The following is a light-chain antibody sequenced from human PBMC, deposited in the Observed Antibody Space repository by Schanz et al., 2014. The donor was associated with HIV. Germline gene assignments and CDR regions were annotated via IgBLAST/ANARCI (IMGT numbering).Light chain of an antibody. CDR1: SSDVGGYNY. CDR3: SSYEGIHNWV. CDR2: EVN. J-gene: IGLJ2*01. V-gene: IGLV2-8*01. Sequence: QPVLTQPPSASGSPGQSVTISCTGTSSDVGGYNYVSWYQHHPGKAPKLLISEVNKRPSGVPDRFSGSKSGNTASLTVSGLQAEDEADYYCSSYEGIHNWVFGGGTKLTVL.